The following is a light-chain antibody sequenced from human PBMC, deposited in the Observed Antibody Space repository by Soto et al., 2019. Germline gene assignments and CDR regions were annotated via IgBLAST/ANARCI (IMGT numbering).Light chain of an antibody. J-gene: IGLJ2*01. CDR2: EVS. V-gene: IGLV2-14*01. Sequence: QSALTQPASVSGSHGQSITISCTGTSSDVGGYNYVSWYQQHPGKAPKLMIYEVSDRPSGVSNRFSGSKSGNTASLTISGLQAEDEADYYCSSYTSSSTLVFGGGTKLTVL. CDR1: SSDVGGYNY. CDR3: SSYTSSSTLV.